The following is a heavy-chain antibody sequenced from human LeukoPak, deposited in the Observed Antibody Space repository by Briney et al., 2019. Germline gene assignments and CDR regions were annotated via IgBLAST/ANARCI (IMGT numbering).Heavy chain of an antibody. Sequence: GGSLRLSCTASGFTFDRFSMHWVRQAPGQGLQWVALITGDAGAKYYADSVRGRFTISRDNSKSSLYLQLNRVTTEDTAFYFCARGSYDSSGPNWFDPWGQGTLVTVSS. V-gene: IGHV3-43*02. CDR3: ARGSYDSSGPNWFDP. J-gene: IGHJ5*02. CDR2: ITGDAGAK. CDR1: GFTFDRFS. D-gene: IGHD3-22*01.